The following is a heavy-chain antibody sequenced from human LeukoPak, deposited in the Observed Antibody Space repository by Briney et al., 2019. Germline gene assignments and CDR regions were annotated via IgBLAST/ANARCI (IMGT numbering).Heavy chain of an antibody. CDR1: GVSFSSYY. Sequence: SETLSLTCTVSGVSFSSYYWSWIRQPPGKGLEWIGYVYYSGSTKDNPSLKSRVTISVDTSKNQFSLNLTSVTAADTAVYFCARLEYGSGSYYYGTDVWGQGTTVTVSS. J-gene: IGHJ6*02. CDR2: VYYSGST. D-gene: IGHD3-10*01. V-gene: IGHV4-59*01. CDR3: ARLEYGSGSYYYGTDV.